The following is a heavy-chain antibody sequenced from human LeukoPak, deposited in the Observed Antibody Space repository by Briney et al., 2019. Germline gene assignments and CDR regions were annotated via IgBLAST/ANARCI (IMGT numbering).Heavy chain of an antibody. CDR1: GFTVSNNY. Sequence: PGWSLRLSCAASGFTVSNNYMSWVRQAPGKGLEWVSVIYSGGSTYYADSVKGQFTISRDNSKNTLYLQMNSLRAEDTAVYYCARDWSHRCFDYWGQGTLVTVSS. CDR2: IYSGGST. D-gene: IGHD3-3*01. J-gene: IGHJ4*02. CDR3: ARDWSHRCFDY. V-gene: IGHV3-53*01.